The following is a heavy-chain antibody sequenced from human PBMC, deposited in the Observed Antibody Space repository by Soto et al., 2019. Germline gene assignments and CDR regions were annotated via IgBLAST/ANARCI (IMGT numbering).Heavy chain of an antibody. V-gene: IGHV4-30-4*01. CDR2: IYYSGST. D-gene: IGHD2-2*02. CDR1: GGSISSGDYY. CDR3: ARENCSSTSCYTPGDYGMDV. J-gene: IGHJ6*02. Sequence: QVQLQESGPRLVRPSQTLSLTCTVSGGSISSGDYYWSWIRQPPGKGLEWIGYIYYSGSTNYNPSLKSRVTMSVDTSKNQFSLKLSSVTAADTAVYYCARENCSSTSCYTPGDYGMDVWGQGTTVTVSS.